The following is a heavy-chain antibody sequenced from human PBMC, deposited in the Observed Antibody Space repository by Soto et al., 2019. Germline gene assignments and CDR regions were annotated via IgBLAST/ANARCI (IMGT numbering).Heavy chain of an antibody. J-gene: IGHJ6*02. CDR1: GFTFSSYS. CDR2: LSSSSSYI. D-gene: IGHD3-3*01. Sequence: KPGGSLRLSCAASGFTFSSYSMNWVRQAPGKGLEWVSSLSSSSSYIYYADSVKGRFTISRDNAKNSLYLQMNSLRAEDTALYYCARVGLLRFLEWLLPYYYYYGMDVGGLWTTVTVSS. V-gene: IGHV3-21*01. CDR3: ARVGLLRFLEWLLPYYYYYGMDV.